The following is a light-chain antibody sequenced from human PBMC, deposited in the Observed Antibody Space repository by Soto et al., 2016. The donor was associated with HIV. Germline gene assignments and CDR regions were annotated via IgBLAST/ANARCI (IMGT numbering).Light chain of an antibody. CDR3: LQHNSYPIT. Sequence: DIQLTQSPSFLSASMGDRVTITCRASQDINNYLAWYQQKPGKAPKLLISLASTLQSGVPSRFSGSGSGTQFTLTVSSLQPDDFATYYCLQHNSYPITFGQGTRLEIK. V-gene: IGKV1-9*01. CDR1: QDINNY. CDR2: LAS. J-gene: IGKJ5*01.